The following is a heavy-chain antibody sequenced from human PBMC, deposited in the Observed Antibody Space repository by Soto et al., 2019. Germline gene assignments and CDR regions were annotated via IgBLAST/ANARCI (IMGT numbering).Heavy chain of an antibody. CDR3: AHRDYGGYGHCDY. CDR1: GFSLSTSGVR. CDR2: IYWDDDK. V-gene: IGHV2-5*02. J-gene: IGHJ4*02. Sequence: QITLKESGPPLVKPTQTLTLTCIFSGFSLSTSGVRVGWIRQPPGKAVEWLAFIYWDDDKRYSPSLKSRLPXPXNXXKNQVVLTGTNMDPVDTATYVCAHRDYGGYGHCDYWGQGTLVTVSS. D-gene: IGHD4-17*01.